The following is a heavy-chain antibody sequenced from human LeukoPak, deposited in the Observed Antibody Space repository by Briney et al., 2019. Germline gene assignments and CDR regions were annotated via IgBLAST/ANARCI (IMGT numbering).Heavy chain of an antibody. J-gene: IGHJ4*02. CDR2: INPNSGGT. D-gene: IGHD3-10*01. V-gene: IGHV1-2*02. CDR1: GYTFTGYY. Sequence: ASVKVSCKASGYTFTGYYMHWVRQAPGQGLEWMGWINPNSGGTNYAQKFQGRATMTRDTSISTAYMELSRLRSDDTAVYYCARDKREGDPPGYWGQGTLVTVSS. CDR3: ARDKREGDPPGY.